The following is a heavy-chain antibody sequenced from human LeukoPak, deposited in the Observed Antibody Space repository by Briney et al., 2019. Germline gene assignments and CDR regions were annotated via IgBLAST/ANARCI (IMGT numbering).Heavy chain of an antibody. CDR2: ISSSSSST. CDR1: GFTFSSYS. V-gene: IGHV3-48*01. Sequence: QTGGSLRLSCAASGFTFSSYSMNWVRQAPGKGLEWVSYISSSSSSTYYADSVKGRFTISRDNAKNSLYLQMNSLRAEDTAVYYCARDIAAAGKVFDYWGQGTLVTVSS. CDR3: ARDIAAAGKVFDY. J-gene: IGHJ4*02. D-gene: IGHD6-13*01.